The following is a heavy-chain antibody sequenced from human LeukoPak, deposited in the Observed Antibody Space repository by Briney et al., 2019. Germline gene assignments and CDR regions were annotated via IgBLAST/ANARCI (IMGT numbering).Heavy chain of an antibody. Sequence: ASVKVSCKASGYTFTSYDINWVRQATGQGLEWMGWMNPNSSNTGYAQKFQGRVTMTRNTSISTAYMELSSLRSEDTAVYYCARDYYDSSGYYPPHDYYYYYYMDVWGKGTTVTASS. D-gene: IGHD3-22*01. CDR1: GYTFTSYD. CDR2: MNPNSSNT. CDR3: ARDYYDSSGYYPPHDYYYYYYMDV. V-gene: IGHV1-8*01. J-gene: IGHJ6*03.